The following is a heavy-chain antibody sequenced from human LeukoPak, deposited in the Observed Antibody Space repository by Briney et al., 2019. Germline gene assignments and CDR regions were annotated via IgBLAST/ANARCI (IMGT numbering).Heavy chain of an antibody. V-gene: IGHV1-8*01. CDR3: ARCQVRGVHLLPYYYYYMDV. J-gene: IGHJ6*03. D-gene: IGHD3-10*01. CDR1: GYTFTSYD. CDR2: MNPNSGNT. Sequence: ASVKVSCKASGYTFTSYDINWVRQATGQGLVWMGWMNPNSGNTGYAQKFQGRDTMTRNTSISTAYMELSSLRSEDTAVYYCARCQVRGVHLLPYYYYYMDVWGKGTTVTVPS.